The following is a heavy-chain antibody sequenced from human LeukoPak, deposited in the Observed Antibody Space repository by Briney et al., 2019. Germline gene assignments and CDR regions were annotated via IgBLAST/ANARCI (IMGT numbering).Heavy chain of an antibody. Sequence: ASVKVSCKVSGYTLTGLSMHWVRQAPGKGLEWMGGFDPEDGETIYAQKFQGRVTMTEDTSTDTAYMEQSSLRSEDTAVYYCMAVVVIMVPDAFDIWGQGTMVTVSS. D-gene: IGHD3-22*01. CDR2: FDPEDGET. J-gene: IGHJ3*02. CDR3: MAVVVIMVPDAFDI. V-gene: IGHV1-24*01. CDR1: GYTLTGLS.